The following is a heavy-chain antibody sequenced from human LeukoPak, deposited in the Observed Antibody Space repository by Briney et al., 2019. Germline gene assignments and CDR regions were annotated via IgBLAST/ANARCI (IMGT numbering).Heavy chain of an antibody. CDR1: GGSFSGYY. V-gene: IGHV4-34*01. J-gene: IGHJ5*02. CDR2: INHSGST. Sequence: SETLSLTCAVYGGSFSGYYWSWIRQPPGKGLEWIGEINHSGSTNYNPSPKSRVTISVDTSKNQFSLKLSSVTAADTAVYYCARGLGYCSSTSCLVNWFDPWGQGALVTVSS. CDR3: ARGLGYCSSTSCLVNWFDP. D-gene: IGHD2-2*01.